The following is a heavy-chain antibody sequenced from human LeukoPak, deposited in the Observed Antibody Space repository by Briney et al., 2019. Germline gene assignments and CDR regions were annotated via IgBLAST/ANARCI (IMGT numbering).Heavy chain of an antibody. CDR2: IYYSGST. J-gene: IGHJ4*02. V-gene: IGHV4-39*01. Sequence: SETLSLTSTVSGGSISSSSYYWGWIRQPPGKGLEWTGSIYYSGSTYYNPSLKSRITISVDTSKNQFSLKLSSVTAADTAVYYCARTARVLRGYSYGSLYHFDYWGQGTLVTVSS. D-gene: IGHD5-18*01. CDR3: ARTARVLRGYSYGSLYHFDY. CDR1: GGSISSSSYY.